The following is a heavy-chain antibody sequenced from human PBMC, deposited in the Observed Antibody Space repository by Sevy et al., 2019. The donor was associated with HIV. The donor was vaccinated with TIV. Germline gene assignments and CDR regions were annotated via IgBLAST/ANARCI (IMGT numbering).Heavy chain of an antibody. J-gene: IGHJ6*03. V-gene: IGHV3-30-3*01. D-gene: IGHD6-13*01. CDR2: ISYDGSNK. CDR3: AGLIAAAVDYYYYMDV. Sequence: GGSLRLSCAASGFTFSSYAMHWVRQAPGKGLEWVAVISYDGSNKYYADSVKGRFTISRDNSKNALYLQMNSLRAEDTAVYYCAGLIAAAVDYYYYMDVWGKGTTVTVSS. CDR1: GFTFSSYA.